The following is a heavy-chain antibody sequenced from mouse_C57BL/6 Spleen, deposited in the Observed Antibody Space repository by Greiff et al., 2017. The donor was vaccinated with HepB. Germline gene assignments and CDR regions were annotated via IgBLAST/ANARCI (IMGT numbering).Heavy chain of an antibody. D-gene: IGHD3-2*02. CDR3: ARETAQATFYAMDY. CDR1: GFTFSSYA. CDR2: ISDGGSYT. Sequence: DVMLVESGGGLVKPGGSLKLSCAASGFTFSSYAMSWVRQTPEKRLEWVATISDGGSYTYYPDNVKGRFTISRDNAKNNLYLQMSHLKSEDTAMYYCARETAQATFYAMDYWGQGTSVTVSS. J-gene: IGHJ4*01. V-gene: IGHV5-4*01.